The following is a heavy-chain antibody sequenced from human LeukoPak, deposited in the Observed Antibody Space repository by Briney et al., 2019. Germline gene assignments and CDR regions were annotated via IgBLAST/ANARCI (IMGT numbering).Heavy chain of an antibody. Sequence: PSETLSLTCTVSGGSVSSGSYYWSWIRQPPGKGLEWIGYIYYSGSTNYNPSLKSRVTISVDTSKNQFSLKLSPVTAADTAVYYCARGPYSSGWYFDYWGQGTLVTVSS. D-gene: IGHD6-19*01. CDR1: GGSVSSGSYY. V-gene: IGHV4-61*01. CDR3: ARGPYSSGWYFDY. CDR2: IYYSGST. J-gene: IGHJ4*02.